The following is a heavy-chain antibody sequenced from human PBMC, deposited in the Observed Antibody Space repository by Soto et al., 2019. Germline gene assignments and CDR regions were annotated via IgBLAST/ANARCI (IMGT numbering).Heavy chain of an antibody. D-gene: IGHD5-18*01. V-gene: IGHV3-74*01. J-gene: IGHJ4*02. Sequence: TGGSLRLSCAASGFTFSSYWMHWVRQAPGKGLVWVSRINSDGSSTSYADSAKGRFTISRDNAKNTLYLQMNSLRAEDTAVYYCARVGLQLWSLDYWGQGTLVTVSS. CDR2: INSDGSST. CDR1: GFTFSSYW. CDR3: ARVGLQLWSLDY.